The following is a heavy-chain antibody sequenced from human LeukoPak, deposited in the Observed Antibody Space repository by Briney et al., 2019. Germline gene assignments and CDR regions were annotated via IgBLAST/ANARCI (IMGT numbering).Heavy chain of an antibody. V-gene: IGHV4-34*01. CDR3: AMGLLPMVDY. CDR2: INHSGST. D-gene: IGHD2-15*01. Sequence: SETLSLTCPVYGGSFSGYYWSWIRQPPGKGLEWIGEINHSGSTNYNPSLKSRVTISVDTSKNQFSLKLSSVTAADTAVYYCAMGLLPMVDYWGQGTLVTVSS. J-gene: IGHJ4*02. CDR1: GGSFSGYY.